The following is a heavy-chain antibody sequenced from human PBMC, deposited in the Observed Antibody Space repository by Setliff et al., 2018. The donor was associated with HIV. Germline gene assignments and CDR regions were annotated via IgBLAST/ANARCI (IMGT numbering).Heavy chain of an antibody. J-gene: IGHJ4*02. CDR3: ARDLRSSHGSPNYFDY. CDR2: ISSSSGTI. V-gene: IGHV3-48*01. CDR1: GLTFSSDD. D-gene: IGHD2-15*01. Sequence: GGSLRLSCAASGLTFSSDDMNWVRQAPGKGLEWVSYISSSSGTIYYAGSVKGRFTISRDNAKNSLYLQMDSLRGEDTAVYYCARDLRSSHGSPNYFDYWGRGALVTVSS.